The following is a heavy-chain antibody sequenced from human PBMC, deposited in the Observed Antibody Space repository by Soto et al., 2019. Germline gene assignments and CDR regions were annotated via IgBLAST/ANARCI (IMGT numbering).Heavy chain of an antibody. V-gene: IGHV1-2*04. D-gene: IGHD6-19*01. Sequence: ASVKVSCKASGYTFTDYYIRWVRQAPGQGLEWMGWINPKSGDTTYAQKFQAWVTMTRDTSINTAYLELGSLGPDDTAMFYCARAPPVYTSGWFWWFDPWGQGSLVTVSS. CDR2: INPKSGDT. CDR3: ARAPPVYTSGWFWWFDP. J-gene: IGHJ5*02. CDR1: GYTFTDYY.